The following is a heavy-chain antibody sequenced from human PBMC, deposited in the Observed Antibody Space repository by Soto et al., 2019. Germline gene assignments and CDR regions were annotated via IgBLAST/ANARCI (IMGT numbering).Heavy chain of an antibody. J-gene: IGHJ4*02. Sequence: ASVKVSCKASGYTFTSYGISWVRQAPGQGLEWMERISAYNGNTNYAQELQGRVTMTTDTSTSTAYMELRSLRSDDTAVYYCARWDSSGINFDYWGQGTLVTVSS. CDR2: ISAYNGNT. CDR3: ARWDSSGINFDY. V-gene: IGHV1-18*01. CDR1: GYTFTSYG. D-gene: IGHD3-22*01.